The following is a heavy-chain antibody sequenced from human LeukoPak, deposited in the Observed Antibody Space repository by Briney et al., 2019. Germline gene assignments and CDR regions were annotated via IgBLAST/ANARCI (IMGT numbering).Heavy chain of an antibody. Sequence: SETLSLTCTVSGGSISSYYWSWIRQPAGKGLEWIGRIYTSGSTNYNPSLKSRVTMSVDTSKNQFSLKLSSVTAADTAVYYCARDRCGGDCYRYYFDYWGQGTLVTVSS. J-gene: IGHJ4*01. D-gene: IGHD2-21*01. CDR3: ARDRCGGDCYRYYFDY. V-gene: IGHV4-4*07. CDR2: IYTSGST. CDR1: GGSISSYY.